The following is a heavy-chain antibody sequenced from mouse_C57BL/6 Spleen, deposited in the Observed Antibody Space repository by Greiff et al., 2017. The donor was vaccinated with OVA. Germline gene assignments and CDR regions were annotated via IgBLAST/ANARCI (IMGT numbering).Heavy chain of an antibody. CDR1: GYAFSSSW. V-gene: IGHV1-82*01. Sequence: VKLVESGPELVKPGASVKISCKASGYAFSSSWMNWVKQRPGKGLEWIGRIYPGDGDTNYNGKFKGKATLTADKSSSTAYMQLSSLTSEDSAVYFCAQHYYGSSLFDYWGQGTTLTVSS. CDR2: IYPGDGDT. CDR3: AQHYYGSSLFDY. J-gene: IGHJ2*01. D-gene: IGHD1-1*01.